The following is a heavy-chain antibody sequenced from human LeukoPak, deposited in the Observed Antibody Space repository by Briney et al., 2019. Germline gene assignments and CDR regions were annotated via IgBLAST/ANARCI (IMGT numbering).Heavy chain of an antibody. D-gene: IGHD6-6*01. V-gene: IGHV3-33*06. J-gene: IGHJ2*01. CDR1: GFTFSSYG. CDR3: AKDAKQLVLWYFDL. Sequence: GRSLRLSCAASGFTFSSYGMHWVRQAPGKGLEWVAVIWYDGSNKYYADSVKGRFTISRDNSKNTLYLQMNSLRAEDTAVYYCAKDAKQLVLWYFDLWGRGTLVTVSS. CDR2: IWYDGSNK.